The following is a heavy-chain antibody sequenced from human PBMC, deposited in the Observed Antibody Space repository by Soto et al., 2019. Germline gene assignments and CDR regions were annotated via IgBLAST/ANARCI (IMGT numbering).Heavy chain of an antibody. V-gene: IGHV4-59*01. J-gene: IGHJ4*02. CDR3: ARDGAYSYGYMSKGVFDD. Sequence: SETLSLTCTVSGGSISSYYWSWIRQPPGKGLEWIGYIYYSGSTNYNPSLKSRVTISVDTSKNQFSLKLSSVTAADTAVYYCARDGAYSYGYMSKGVFDDWGQGTLVTVAS. CDR1: GGSISSYY. CDR2: IYYSGST. D-gene: IGHD5-18*01.